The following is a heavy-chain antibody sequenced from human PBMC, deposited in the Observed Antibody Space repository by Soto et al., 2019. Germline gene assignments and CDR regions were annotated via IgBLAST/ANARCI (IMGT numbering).Heavy chain of an antibody. J-gene: IGHJ6*02. V-gene: IGHV4-59*01. CDR1: GGSISSYY. CDR2: IYYSGST. Sequence: AETLSLTCTVSGGSISSYYWSWIRQPPGKGLEWIGYIYYSGSTNYNPSLKSRVTISVDTSKNQFSLKLSSETAADTAVYYCARYSNYDSLYYYGMDVWGQGTTVTVSS. D-gene: IGHD4-4*01. CDR3: ARYSNYDSLYYYGMDV.